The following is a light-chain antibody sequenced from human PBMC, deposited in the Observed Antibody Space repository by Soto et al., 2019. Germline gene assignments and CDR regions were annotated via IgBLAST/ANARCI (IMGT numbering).Light chain of an antibody. CDR2: GAS. CDR1: QSVSSNY. CDR3: QQYGSSPIT. Sequence: EIVLTQSPGTLSLSPGARATLSCRASQSVSSNYLVWYQQKPGQAPRLLIYGASSRATGITDRFSGSGSGTDFTLTISRLEPEDFAVYYCQQYGSSPITFGQGTRLEIK. V-gene: IGKV3-20*01. J-gene: IGKJ5*01.